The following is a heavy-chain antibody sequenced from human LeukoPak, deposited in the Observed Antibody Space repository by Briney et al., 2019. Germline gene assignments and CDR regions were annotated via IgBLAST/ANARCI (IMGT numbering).Heavy chain of an antibody. CDR1: GGSFSGYY. CDR3: ARDDHAFDI. Sequence: SETLSLTCAVYGGSFSGYYWSWIRQPPGKGLEWIGSIYYSGSTYYNPSLKSRVTISVDTSKNQFSLKLSSVTAADTAVYYCARDDHAFDIWGQGTMVTVSS. V-gene: IGHV4-34*01. CDR2: IYYSGST. J-gene: IGHJ3*02.